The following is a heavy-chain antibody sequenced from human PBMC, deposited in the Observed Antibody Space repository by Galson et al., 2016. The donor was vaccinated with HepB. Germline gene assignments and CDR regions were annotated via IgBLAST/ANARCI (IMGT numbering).Heavy chain of an antibody. CDR2: MNPNSGDT. CDR1: GFTFTSYD. D-gene: IGHD6-13*01. Sequence: SVKVSCKASGFTFTSYDINWVRQATGQGPEWVGWMNPNSGDTGYAQWFQGRVTMTRNTSISTDYMELSSQRPEDTAVYSCAPEAAAGPIFDYWGQGTLVTVSS. J-gene: IGHJ4*02. CDR3: APEAAAGPIFDY. V-gene: IGHV1-8*01.